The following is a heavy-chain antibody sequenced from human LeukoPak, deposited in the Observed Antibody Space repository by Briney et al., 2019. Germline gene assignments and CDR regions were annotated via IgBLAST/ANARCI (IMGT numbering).Heavy chain of an antibody. J-gene: IGHJ4*02. Sequence: GGSLRLFCAASGFTFSRYSMNWVRQAPGKGLEWVSYISSSSSTIYYADSVKGRFTISRDNAKNSLYLQMNSLRAEYTAVYYCAYQGEFRAFDYWGQGTLVSVSS. CDR3: AYQGEFRAFDY. CDR1: GFTFSRYS. CDR2: ISSSSSTI. D-gene: IGHD3-10*01. V-gene: IGHV3-48*01.